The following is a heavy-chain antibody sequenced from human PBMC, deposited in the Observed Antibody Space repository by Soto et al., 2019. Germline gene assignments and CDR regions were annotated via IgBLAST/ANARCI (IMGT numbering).Heavy chain of an antibody. Sequence: PGGSLRLSCAASGFTFSSYSMNWVRQAPGKGLEWVSYISSSSSTIYYADSVKGRFTISRDNAKNSLYLQMNSLRAEDTAVYYCARDRNNGSGSNHPWGQGTLVTVSS. D-gene: IGHD3-10*01. J-gene: IGHJ5*02. CDR3: ARDRNNGSGSNHP. CDR2: ISSSSSTI. CDR1: GFTFSSYS. V-gene: IGHV3-48*01.